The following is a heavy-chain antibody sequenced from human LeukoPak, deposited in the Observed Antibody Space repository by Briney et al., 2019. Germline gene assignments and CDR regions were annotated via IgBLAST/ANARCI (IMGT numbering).Heavy chain of an antibody. CDR2: ISAYNGNT. CDR1: GYTFTSYG. J-gene: IGHJ1*01. D-gene: IGHD2-2*01. Sequence: ASVKVSCKASGYTFTSYGISWARQAPGQGLEWMGWISAYNGNTNYAQKLQGRVTMTTDTSTSRAYMELRSLRSDDTAVYYCARGGYCSSTSCYAPKYFQLWGQGTLVTVSS. V-gene: IGHV1-18*04. CDR3: ARGGYCSSTSCYAPKYFQL.